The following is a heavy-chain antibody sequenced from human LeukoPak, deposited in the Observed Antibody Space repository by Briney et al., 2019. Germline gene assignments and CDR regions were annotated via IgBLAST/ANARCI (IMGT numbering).Heavy chain of an antibody. Sequence: GASVKVPCKASGGSFSSYAFSWLRQAPGQGLEWMGGIIPIFGTANYAQKFQGRVTITADESTSTAYMELSSLRSEDTAVYCCARGGLYSAKQRFDYWGQGTLVTVSS. J-gene: IGHJ4*02. V-gene: IGHV1-69*13. D-gene: IGHD4-11*01. CDR1: GGSFSSYA. CDR2: IIPIFGTA. CDR3: ARGGLYSAKQRFDY.